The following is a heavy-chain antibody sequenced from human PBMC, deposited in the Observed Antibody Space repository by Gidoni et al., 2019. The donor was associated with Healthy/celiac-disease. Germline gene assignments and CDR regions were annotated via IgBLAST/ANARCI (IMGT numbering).Heavy chain of an antibody. CDR1: GGSISSSSDY. CDR3: ARPRGGNWYFDL. D-gene: IGHD3-16*01. CDR2: IYYSGST. Sequence: QLQLQESRPGLVKPSETLSLTCTVPGGSISSSSDYWGWIRRPPGKGLEWLGSIYYSGSTYYNPSLKSRVTISVDTSKSQCSLKLSSVTAADTAVYYCARPRGGNWYFDLWGRGTLVTVSS. V-gene: IGHV4-39*01. J-gene: IGHJ2*01.